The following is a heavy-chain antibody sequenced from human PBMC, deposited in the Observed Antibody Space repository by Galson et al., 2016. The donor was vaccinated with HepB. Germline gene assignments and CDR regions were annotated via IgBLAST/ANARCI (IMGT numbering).Heavy chain of an antibody. CDR1: GISSATNGVG. CDR2: ICRNGDK. CDR3: AHFFSSVSWSGFVPYYYYTMDV. D-gene: IGHD3-3*01. V-gene: IGHV2-5*01. J-gene: IGHJ6*04. Sequence: PALVKPTQTLTLTCTFSGISSATNGVGLGWVRQPPGKALEWLALICRNGDKRYNTSLKNRLTITQGSQVVLTMTNIDPMDTGTYYCAHFFSSVSWSGFVPYYYYTMDVWGEGTTVTVSS.